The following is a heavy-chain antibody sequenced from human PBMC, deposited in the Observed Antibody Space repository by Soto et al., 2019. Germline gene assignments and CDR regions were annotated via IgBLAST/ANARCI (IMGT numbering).Heavy chain of an antibody. D-gene: IGHD2-8*01. CDR3: AADATAWQQMVPSDY. CDR1: GYTFTDYY. V-gene: IGHV1-2*02. CDR2: INPNSGGT. Sequence: ASVKVSCKAPGYTFTDYYMHWVRQSPGQGLEWMGWINPNSGGTKFPQKFRGRVILTRDTSISTGYMELSRLTSEDTAIYYCAADATAWQQMVPSDYWGQGTLVTVSS. J-gene: IGHJ4*02.